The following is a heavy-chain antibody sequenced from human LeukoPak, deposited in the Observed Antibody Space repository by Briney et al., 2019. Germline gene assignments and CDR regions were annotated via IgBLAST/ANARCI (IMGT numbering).Heavy chain of an antibody. D-gene: IGHD5-18*01. CDR3: ARDRDSYGYGLYYFDY. Sequence: GRSLRLSCAASGFTFSSYGMHWVRQAPGKGLEWVAVIWYDGSNKYYADSVKGRFTISRDNSKNTLYLQMNSLRAEDTAVHYCARDRDSYGYGLYYFDYWGQGTLVTVSS. CDR1: GFTFSSYG. J-gene: IGHJ4*02. V-gene: IGHV3-33*01. CDR2: IWYDGSNK.